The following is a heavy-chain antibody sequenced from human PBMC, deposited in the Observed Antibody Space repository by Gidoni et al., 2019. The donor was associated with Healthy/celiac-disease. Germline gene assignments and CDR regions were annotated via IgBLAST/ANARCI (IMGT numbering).Heavy chain of an antibody. Sequence: QVQLVQSGAEVKKPGSSVKVSCKASGGTFSSYAISWVRQAPGQGLEWMGGIIPIFGTANYAQKFQGRVTITADKSTSTAYMELSSLRSEDTAVYYCARSWEGSGWQLNEYYFDYWGQGTLVTVSS. V-gene: IGHV1-69*06. CDR2: IIPIFGTA. CDR1: GGTFSSYA. J-gene: IGHJ4*02. CDR3: ARSWEGSGWQLNEYYFDY. D-gene: IGHD6-19*01.